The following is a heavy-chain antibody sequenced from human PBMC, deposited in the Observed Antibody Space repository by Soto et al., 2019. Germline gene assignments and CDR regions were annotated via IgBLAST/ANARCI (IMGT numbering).Heavy chain of an antibody. CDR3: ARQIGGGSFNSYYYYYGMDV. D-gene: IGHD2-15*01. V-gene: IGHV1-2*04. Sequence: ASVKVSCKASGYTFTGYYMHWLRQAPGQGLEWMGWINPNSGGTNYAQKFQGWVTMTRDTSISTAYMELSRLRSDDTAVYYCARQIGGGSFNSYYYYYGMDVWGQGTTVNVSS. J-gene: IGHJ6*02. CDR1: GYTFTGYY. CDR2: INPNSGGT.